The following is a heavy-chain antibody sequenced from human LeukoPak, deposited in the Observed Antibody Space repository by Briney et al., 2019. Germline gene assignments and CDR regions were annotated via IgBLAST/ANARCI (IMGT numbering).Heavy chain of an antibody. CDR2: IYWNEDK. CDR3: AHRPYSGSYLDY. Sequence: SGPTLVNPTQTLTLTCTFSGFSLSTSGVGVGWIRQPPGKALEWLAVIYWNEDKRYSPSLNSRLTITKDTSKNQVVLTMTNMDPVDTATYCCAHRPYSGSYLDYWGQGTLVTVSS. J-gene: IGHJ4*02. CDR1: GFSLSTSGVG. V-gene: IGHV2-5*01. D-gene: IGHD1-26*01.